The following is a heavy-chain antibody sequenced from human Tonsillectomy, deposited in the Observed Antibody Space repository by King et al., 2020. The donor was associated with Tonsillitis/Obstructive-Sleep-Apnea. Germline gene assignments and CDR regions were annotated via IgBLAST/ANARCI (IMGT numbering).Heavy chain of an antibody. CDR2: ISAYNGNT. CDR3: ARVDYDSSGYYSGFDF. J-gene: IGHJ4*02. Sequence: QLVQSGTEVKKPGASVKVSCKASGYTFTSYGIGWVRQAPGQGLEWMGWISAYNGNTNYAQKFQGRVTMTTDTSTSTAYMELRSLRSDDTALYYCARVDYDSSGYYSGFDFWGQGTLVTVSS. D-gene: IGHD3-22*01. V-gene: IGHV1-18*01. CDR1: GYTFTSYG.